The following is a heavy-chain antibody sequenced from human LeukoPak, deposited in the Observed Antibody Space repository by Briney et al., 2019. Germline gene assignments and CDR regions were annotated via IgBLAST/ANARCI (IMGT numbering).Heavy chain of an antibody. D-gene: IGHD4-17*01. CDR1: GGTFSSYA. V-gene: IGHV1-69*13. J-gene: IGHJ4*02. CDR2: IIPIFGTA. CDR3: ELRGWAFDY. Sequence: GASVKVSCKASGGTFSSYAISWVRQAPGQGLEWMGGIIPIFGTANYAQKFQGRVTITAGESTSTAYMELSSLRSEDTAVYYCELRGWAFDYWGQGTLVTVSS.